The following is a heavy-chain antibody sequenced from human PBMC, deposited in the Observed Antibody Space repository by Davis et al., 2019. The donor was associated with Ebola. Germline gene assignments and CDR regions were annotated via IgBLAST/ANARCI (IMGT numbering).Heavy chain of an antibody. V-gene: IGHV1-2*06. CDR1: GYTLTELS. Sequence: AASVKVSCKVSGYTLTELSMHWVRQAPGQGLEWMGRINPNSGGTNYAQKFQGRVTMTRDTSISTAYMELSRLRSDDTAVYYCARDGDYAGMDVWGKGTTVTVSS. J-gene: IGHJ6*04. CDR2: INPNSGGT. CDR3: ARDGDYAGMDV. D-gene: IGHD4-17*01.